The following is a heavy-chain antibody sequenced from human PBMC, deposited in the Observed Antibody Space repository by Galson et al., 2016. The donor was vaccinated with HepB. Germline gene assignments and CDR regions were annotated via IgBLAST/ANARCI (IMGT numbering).Heavy chain of an antibody. CDR3: ARDQFTVFGVINSKGDYTYYYGLDV. CDR2: INPSGGSI. J-gene: IGHJ6*02. D-gene: IGHD3-3*01. V-gene: IGHV1-46*01. CDR1: GYTFSSYY. Sequence: SVKVSCKASGYTFSSYYMHWVRQAPGQGLEWMGIINPSGGSISCAQKFQGRVTVTRDTSTSTVHVELRSLRSEDTAVYYCARDQFTVFGVINSKGDYTYYYGLDVWGQGTTVTVSS.